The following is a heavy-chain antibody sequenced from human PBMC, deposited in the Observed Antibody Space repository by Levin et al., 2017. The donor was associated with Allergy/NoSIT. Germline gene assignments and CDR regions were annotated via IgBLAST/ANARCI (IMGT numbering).Heavy chain of an antibody. V-gene: IGHV4-39*07. CDR1: GDSISDSTYF. CDR3: ARDRWGSSEGFDY. J-gene: IGHJ4*02. Sequence: SETLSLTCTVSGDSISDSTYFWGWIRQPPGKGLEWIGSINYSGRTYYNPSLKSRLTISVDTSKNQFSLKLSSVTAADTAVFYCARDRWGSSEGFDYWGQGTLVTVSS. D-gene: IGHD6-25*01. CDR2: INYSGRT.